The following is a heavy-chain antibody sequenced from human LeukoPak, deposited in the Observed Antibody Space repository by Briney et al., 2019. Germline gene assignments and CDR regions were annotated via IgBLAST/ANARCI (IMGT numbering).Heavy chain of an antibody. Sequence: PSETLSLTCAVYGVSFSGYYWSWIRQPPGKGLEWIGEINHSGSTNYNPSLKSRVTISVDTSKNQFSLKLSSVTAADTAVYYCARRAWRYYFDYWGQGTLVTVSS. CDR3: ARRAWRYYFDY. V-gene: IGHV4-34*01. CDR2: INHSGST. CDR1: GVSFSGYY. J-gene: IGHJ4*02.